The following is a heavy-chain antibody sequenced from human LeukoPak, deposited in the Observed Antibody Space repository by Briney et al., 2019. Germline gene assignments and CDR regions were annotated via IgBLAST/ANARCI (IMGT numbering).Heavy chain of an antibody. J-gene: IGHJ4*02. Sequence: VESLKIYCNGSGYSFTNYLVGLVRQMPGKGLEWVGIIYPGDSDTRYSPSFQGHVTISADKSISTTYLQWSSLKASDTAMYYCAEQPFGEGYYFGYWGQGTLVTVSS. CDR3: AEQPFGEGYYFGY. CDR2: IYPGDSDT. V-gene: IGHV5-51*01. CDR1: GYSFTNYL. D-gene: IGHD3-16*01.